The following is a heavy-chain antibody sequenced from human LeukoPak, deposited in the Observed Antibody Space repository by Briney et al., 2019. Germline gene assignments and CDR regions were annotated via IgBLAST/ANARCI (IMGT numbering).Heavy chain of an antibody. CDR2: IRYNGNNQ. V-gene: IGHV3-30*02. Sequence: PGGSLRLSCAASGFTFNNYGMHWVRQAPGKGLEWVAFIRYNGNNQYYADSVKGRFTISRDNSKNTLYLQMNSLKGHDTAVYYCAKDSAFYYIDVWGKGTTVIISS. CDR3: AKDSAFYYIDV. D-gene: IGHD3-10*01. J-gene: IGHJ6*03. CDR1: GFTFNNYG.